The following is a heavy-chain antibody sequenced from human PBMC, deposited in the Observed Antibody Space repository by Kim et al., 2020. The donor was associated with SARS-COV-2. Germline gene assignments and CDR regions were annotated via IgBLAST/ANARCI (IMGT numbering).Heavy chain of an antibody. J-gene: IGHJ5*02. D-gene: IGHD2-21*02. V-gene: IGHV3-23*01. CDR3: AIRCQGDYL. Sequence: GSTYSADSVKGRFTISRDNSKNTLYLQMNGLRAEYTAVYYCAIRCQGDYLWGQGTLVTISS. CDR2: GST.